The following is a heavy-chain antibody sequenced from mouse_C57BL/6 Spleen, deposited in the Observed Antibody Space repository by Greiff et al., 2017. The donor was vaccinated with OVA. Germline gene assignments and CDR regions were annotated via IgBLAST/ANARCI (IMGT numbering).Heavy chain of an antibody. D-gene: IGHD6-1*01. CDR3: ARSKPLRYYCDY. J-gene: IGHJ2*01. Sequence: QVQLQQPGAELVMPGASVQLSCKASGYTFTSYWLHWVQQRPGQGLEWIGEIDPSDSYTNYNQKFKGKSTVTVDKSSSTADMQLSSLTSEDAAVYYCARSKPLRYYCDYWGQGTTLTVAS. V-gene: IGHV1-69*01. CDR2: IDPSDSYT. CDR1: GYTFTSYW.